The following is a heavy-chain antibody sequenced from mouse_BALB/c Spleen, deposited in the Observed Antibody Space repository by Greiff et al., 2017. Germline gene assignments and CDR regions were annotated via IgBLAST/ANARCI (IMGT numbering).Heavy chain of an antibody. CDR2: IWAGGST. J-gene: IGHJ3*01. D-gene: IGHD2-14*01. CDR3: ARDGEVRRPGVAAY. V-gene: IGHV2-9*02. CDR1: GFSLTSYG. Sequence: VKLMESGPGLVAPSQSLSITCTVSGFSLTSYGVHWVRQPPGKCLEWLGVIWAGGSTNYNSALMSRLSISKDNSKSQVFLKMNSLQTDDTAMYYCARDGEVRRPGVAAYWGQGTLVTVSA.